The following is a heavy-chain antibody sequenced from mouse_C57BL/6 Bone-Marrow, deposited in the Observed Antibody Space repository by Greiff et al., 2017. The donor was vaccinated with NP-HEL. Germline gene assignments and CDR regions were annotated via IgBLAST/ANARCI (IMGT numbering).Heavy chain of an antibody. V-gene: IGHV1-55*01. CDR2: IYPGSGST. D-gene: IGHD1-1*01. J-gene: IGHJ2*01. CDR1: GYTFTSYW. Sequence: QVQLQQPGAELVKPGASVKMSCKASGYTFTSYWITWVKQRPGQGLEWIGDIYPGSGSTNYNEKFKSKATLTVDTSSSTAYMQLSSLTSEDSAVYYCARERGYYYGSSYENDYWGQGTTLTVSS. CDR3: ARERGYYYGSSYENDY.